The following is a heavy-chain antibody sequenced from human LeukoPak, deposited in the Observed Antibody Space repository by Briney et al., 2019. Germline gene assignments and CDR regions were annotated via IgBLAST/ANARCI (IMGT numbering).Heavy chain of an antibody. J-gene: IGHJ4*02. V-gene: IGHV4-39*01. D-gene: IGHD7-27*01. CDR3: MRHASGEPPRY. Sequence: SETLSLTCIVSGASISTNTHYWGWVRQPPGKGPEWIASIHHTGTPYYNPSLKSRVTISVDTSKNQFSLQFSSVIAADTAVYYCMRHASGEPPRYWGQGTLVTTSS. CDR2: IHHTGTP. CDR1: GASISTNTHY.